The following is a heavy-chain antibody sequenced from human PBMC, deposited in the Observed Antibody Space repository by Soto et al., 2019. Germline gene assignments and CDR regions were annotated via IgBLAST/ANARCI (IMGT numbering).Heavy chain of an antibody. Sequence: QVQLQESGPGLVKPSETLSLTCTVSGGSVSSGSYYWGWIRQPPGKGLEWIGYIYYSGSTNYNPSLKSRVTISVDTSKTQFSLKLSSVTAADTAVYYCARSSIAARYYYYYGMDVWGQGTTVTVSS. J-gene: IGHJ6*02. CDR1: GGSVSSGSYY. V-gene: IGHV4-61*01. CDR3: ARSSIAARYYYYYGMDV. CDR2: IYYSGST. D-gene: IGHD6-13*01.